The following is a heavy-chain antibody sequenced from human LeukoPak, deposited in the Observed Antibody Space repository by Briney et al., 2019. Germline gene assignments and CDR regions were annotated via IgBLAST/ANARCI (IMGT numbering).Heavy chain of an antibody. V-gene: IGHV4-39*01. J-gene: IGHJ4*02. CDR3: ARDITGTIFDY. D-gene: IGHD1-20*01. CDR2: IYYSGST. Sequence: RTSETLSLTCTVSGGSISSSSYYWGWIRQPPGKGLEWIGGIYYSGSTYYNPSLKSRVTISVDTSKNQFSLKLSSVTAADTAVYYYARDITGTIFDYWGQGTLVTVSS. CDR1: GGSISSSSYY.